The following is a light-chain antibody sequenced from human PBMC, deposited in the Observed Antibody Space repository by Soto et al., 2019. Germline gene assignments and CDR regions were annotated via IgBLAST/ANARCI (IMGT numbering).Light chain of an antibody. J-gene: IGKJ2*01. Sequence: DIQMTQSPSSLSASVGDRVTITCRASQRISNYLNWYQHKPGKAPRLLIYAASSLQSGVPSRFSGSGYGTEFTLTISSLQPPDFATYDCQQRYSTLDYTVGKGTKVEI. CDR2: AAS. CDR1: QRISNY. CDR3: QQRYSTLDYT. V-gene: IGKV1-39*01.